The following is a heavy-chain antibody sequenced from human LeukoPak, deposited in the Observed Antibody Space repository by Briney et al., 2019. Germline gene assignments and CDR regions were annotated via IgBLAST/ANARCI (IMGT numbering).Heavy chain of an antibody. V-gene: IGHV4-39*01. D-gene: IGHD6-19*01. CDR1: GGSISSSVCY. Sequence: SETLSLTCTVSGGSISSSVCYWGWIRQPPGKGLEWIGSIYYSGTTYYHPSLRSRVTISVDTSKNQLSLRLSSMTAADTAVYYCARHVTQRLRSAFDYWGQGALVTVSS. J-gene: IGHJ4*02. CDR2: IYYSGTT. CDR3: ARHVTQRLRSAFDY.